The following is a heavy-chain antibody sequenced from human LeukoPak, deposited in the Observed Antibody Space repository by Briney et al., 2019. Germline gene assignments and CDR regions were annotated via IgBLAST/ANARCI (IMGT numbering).Heavy chain of an antibody. CDR3: ARGVLDYDSTNGGGYFDY. Sequence: ASVKVSCKASGGTFISYAISWVRQAPGQGLEWMGGIIPIFGTANYAQKFQGRVTITADESTSTAYMELSSLRSEDTAVYYCARGVLDYDSTNGGGYFDYWGQGTLVTVSS. D-gene: IGHD3-22*01. V-gene: IGHV1-69*13. CDR2: IIPIFGTA. CDR1: GGTFISYA. J-gene: IGHJ4*02.